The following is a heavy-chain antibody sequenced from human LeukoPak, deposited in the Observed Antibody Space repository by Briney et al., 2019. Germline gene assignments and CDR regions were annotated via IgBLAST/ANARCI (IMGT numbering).Heavy chain of an antibody. CDR2: IYYSGST. J-gene: IGHJ4*02. Sequence: KPSETLSLTCTVSGGSISSSSYYWGWIRQPPGKGLEWIGSIYYSGSTYYNPSLKSRVTISVDTSKNQFSLKLSSVTAADTAVYYCAGGSGTYSPDYWGQGTLVTVSS. CDR3: AGGSGTYSPDY. CDR1: GGSISSSSYY. V-gene: IGHV4-39*01. D-gene: IGHD3-16*01.